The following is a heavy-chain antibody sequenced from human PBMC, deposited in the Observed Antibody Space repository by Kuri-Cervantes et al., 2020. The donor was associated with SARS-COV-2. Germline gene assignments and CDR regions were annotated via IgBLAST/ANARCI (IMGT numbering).Heavy chain of an antibody. J-gene: IGHJ5*02. CDR1: GYSISSGYY. CDR3: ARTGYYDSSGPVGWFDP. Sequence: SETLSLTCAVSGYSISSGYYWGWIRQPPGKGREWIGSIYHSGSTYYNPSLKSRVTISVDTSKNQFSLKLSSVTAADTAVYYCARTGYYDSSGPVGWFDPWGQGTLVTVSS. V-gene: IGHV4-38-2*01. CDR2: IYHSGST. D-gene: IGHD3-22*01.